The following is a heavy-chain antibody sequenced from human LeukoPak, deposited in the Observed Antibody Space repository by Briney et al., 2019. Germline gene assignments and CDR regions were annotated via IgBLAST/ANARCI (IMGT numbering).Heavy chain of an antibody. CDR3: ARIPLGYIGAYYFDY. CDR2: ISSSGSV. D-gene: IGHD5-12*01. V-gene: IGHV4-4*09. CDR1: RVSISGSIRSYY. Sequence: SETLSLTCTVSRVSISGSIRSYYWSWLRQPPGKGLEWIGYISSSGSVNDNPSLRSRVTISVDTSKNQFFLNLSSVSAADTAVYYCARIPLGYIGAYYFDYWGQGTLVTVSP. J-gene: IGHJ4*02.